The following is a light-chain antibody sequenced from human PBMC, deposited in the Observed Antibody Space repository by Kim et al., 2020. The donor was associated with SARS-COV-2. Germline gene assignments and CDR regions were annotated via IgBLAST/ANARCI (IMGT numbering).Light chain of an antibody. CDR1: SSDVGGYNY. CDR2: DVS. CDR3: SSSTSNSTFHVV. J-gene: IGLJ2*01. Sequence: QSVLTQPASVSGSPGQSITISCTGTSSDVGGYNYVSWYQQHPGKAPKLMIYDVSKRPSGVSNRFSGSKSGNTASLTISGLQAEDEADYYCSSSTSNSTFHVVFGGGTQLTVL. V-gene: IGLV2-14*01.